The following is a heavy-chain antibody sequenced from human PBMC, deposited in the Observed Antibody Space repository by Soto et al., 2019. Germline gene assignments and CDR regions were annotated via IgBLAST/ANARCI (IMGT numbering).Heavy chain of an antibody. Sequence: GGSLRLSCAASGFTFSSYAMSWVRQAPGKGLEWVSAISGSGGSTYYADSVKGRFTISRDNSKNTLYLQMNSLRAEDTAVYYCAKARRQQLVRADFDYWGQGTLVTVSS. CDR2: ISGSGGST. D-gene: IGHD6-13*01. CDR1: GFTFSSYA. V-gene: IGHV3-23*01. J-gene: IGHJ4*02. CDR3: AKARRQQLVRADFDY.